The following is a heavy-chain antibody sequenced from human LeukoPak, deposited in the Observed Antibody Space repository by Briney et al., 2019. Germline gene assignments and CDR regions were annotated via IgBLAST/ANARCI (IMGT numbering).Heavy chain of an antibody. CDR3: ARDRDTNGWFEYFFDY. CDR2: MSYDGSEK. Sequence: PGGSLRLSCAASGFTFRSYAMHWVRQAPGKGLEWVAGMSYDGSEKYYADSVKGRFTISRDNSKNTLSLQMNSLRAEDTAMYYCARDRDTNGWFEYFFDYWGQGTLVTVSS. J-gene: IGHJ4*02. CDR1: GFTFRSYA. V-gene: IGHV3-30-3*01. D-gene: IGHD2-8*01.